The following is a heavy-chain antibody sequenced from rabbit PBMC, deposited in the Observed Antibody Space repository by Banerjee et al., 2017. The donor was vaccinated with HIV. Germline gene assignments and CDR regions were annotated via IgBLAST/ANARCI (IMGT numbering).Heavy chain of an antibody. Sequence: QEQLEESGGRLVKPDETLTLTCTVSGIDLSSYKISWVRQAPGKGLEYIGYISYDGNTYYASWVNGRFTISKTSTTVDLKMTSLTAADTATYFCVRVGNSPAEWLDLWGPGTLVTVS. CDR2: ISYDGNT. J-gene: IGHJ5*01. CDR1: GIDLSSYK. CDR3: VRVGNSPAEWLDL. D-gene: IGHD3-1*01. V-gene: IGHV1S17*01.